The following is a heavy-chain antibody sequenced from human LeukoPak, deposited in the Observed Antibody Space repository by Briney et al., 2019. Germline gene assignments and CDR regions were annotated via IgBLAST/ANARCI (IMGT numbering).Heavy chain of an antibody. V-gene: IGHV3-7*01. CDR2: VKEDGSEQ. CDR1: GFTFSTYW. J-gene: IGHJ4*02. Sequence: PGGSLRLSCAASGFTFSTYWMNWFRQTPGKGLEWVASVKEDGSEQYYVDSVRGRFIISRDNAKNSLYLQMSSLRAEDTAVYYCTRQPTTLDGSKFMSTDHWGQGTLVTVSS. D-gene: IGHD5/OR15-5a*01. CDR3: TRQPTTLDGSKFMSTDH.